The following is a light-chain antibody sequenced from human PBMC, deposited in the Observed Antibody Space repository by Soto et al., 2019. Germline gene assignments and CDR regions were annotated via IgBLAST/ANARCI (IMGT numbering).Light chain of an antibody. Sequence: QSVLTQPLSASSSPGQRVTISCSGGSSNIGSNTVAWYQHLPGTAPPRLIFTAGQRPSGVPGRFSGSKSGTSASLAISGLQSEDEVDDYCAPWDNSLNGYVFGPGTPLTVL. J-gene: IGLJ1*01. CDR1: SSNIGSNT. CDR2: TAG. V-gene: IGLV1-44*01. CDR3: APWDNSLNGYV.